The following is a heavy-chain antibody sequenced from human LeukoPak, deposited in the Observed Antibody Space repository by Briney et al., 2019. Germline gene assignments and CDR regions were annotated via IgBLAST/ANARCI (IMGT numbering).Heavy chain of an antibody. CDR1: GFTFSSYA. CDR2: ISGSGGST. Sequence: GGSLRLSCAASGFTFSSYAMSWVRQAPGKGLEWVSAISGSGGSTYYADSVKGRFTISRDNSKNTLYLQMNSLRAEDTAVYHCASYDSSGYYSGLIDYWGQGTLVTVST. V-gene: IGHV3-23*01. D-gene: IGHD3-22*01. CDR3: ASYDSSGYYSGLIDY. J-gene: IGHJ4*02.